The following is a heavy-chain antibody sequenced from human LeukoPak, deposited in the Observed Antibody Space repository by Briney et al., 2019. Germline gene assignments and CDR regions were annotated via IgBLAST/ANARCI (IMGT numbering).Heavy chain of an antibody. V-gene: IGHV4-59*01. CDR1: GGSLSNYY. J-gene: IGHJ5*02. Sequence: SETLSLTCTVSGGSLSNYYWSWIRQYPGQGLEWIGYIYYSGSTTYNPSLKSRVTISVDTSKNQFSLKLTSVTAADTAVYYCARAGGNRFDPWGQGILVTVFS. CDR3: ARAGGNRFDP. CDR2: IYYSGST. D-gene: IGHD3-10*01.